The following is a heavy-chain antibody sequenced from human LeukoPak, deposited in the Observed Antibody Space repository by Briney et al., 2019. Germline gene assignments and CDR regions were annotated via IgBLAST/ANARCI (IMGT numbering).Heavy chain of an antibody. J-gene: IGHJ4*02. Sequence: GGSLRLSCAASGFTLRSYAMNWVRQAPGEGLEWVSAISGSDGNTYYADSVKGRFTIFRDDSKNTLYLQMNRLRAEDAALYYCAKAATFYYGSDLWGQGILVAVSS. V-gene: IGHV3-23*01. D-gene: IGHD3-10*01. CDR2: ISGSDGNT. CDR3: AKAATFYYGSDL. CDR1: GFTLRSYA.